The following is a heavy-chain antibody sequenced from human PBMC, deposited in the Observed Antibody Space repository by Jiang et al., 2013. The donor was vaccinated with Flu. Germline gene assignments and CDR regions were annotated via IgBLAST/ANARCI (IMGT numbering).Heavy chain of an antibody. D-gene: IGHD2-15*01. CDR2: IYPDDSDA. J-gene: IGHJ4*02. V-gene: IGHV5-51*03. CDR3: ASVVRRYFDN. CDR1: GYNFTSHW. Sequence: GAEVKKPGESLKISCKGSGYNFTSHWIGWVRQMPGKGLEWMGIIYPDDSDARYSPSFQGHVTISADKSINTAYLQWSSLKASDTAMYYCASVVRRYFDNWGQGTLVTVSS.